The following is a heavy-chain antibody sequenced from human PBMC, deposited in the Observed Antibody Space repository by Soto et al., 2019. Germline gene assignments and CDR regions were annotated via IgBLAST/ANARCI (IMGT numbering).Heavy chain of an antibody. CDR3: ARGNRDGYNYYYNWFDP. V-gene: IGHV4-30-4*01. Sequence: SETLSLTCTVSGGSISSGDYYWSWIRQPPGKGLEWIGYIYYSGSTYYNPSLKSRVTISVDTSKNQFSLKLSSVTAADTAVYYCARGNRDGYNYYYNWFDPWGQGTLVTVSS. D-gene: IGHD5-12*01. CDR2: IYYSGST. CDR1: GGSISSGDYY. J-gene: IGHJ5*02.